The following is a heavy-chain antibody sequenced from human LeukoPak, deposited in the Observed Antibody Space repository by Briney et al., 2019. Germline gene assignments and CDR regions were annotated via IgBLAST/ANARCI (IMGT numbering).Heavy chain of an antibody. CDR2: MNPNSGNT. Sequence: ASVKVSCKASGYTFTSYDINWVRQATGQGLEWMGWMNPNSGNTGYAQKFQGRVTITADESTSTAYMELSSLRSEDTAVYYCAREGVRFSPKRTFDYWGQGTLVTVSS. CDR1: GYTFTSYD. D-gene: IGHD3-3*01. CDR3: AREGVRFSPKRTFDY. J-gene: IGHJ4*02. V-gene: IGHV1-8*03.